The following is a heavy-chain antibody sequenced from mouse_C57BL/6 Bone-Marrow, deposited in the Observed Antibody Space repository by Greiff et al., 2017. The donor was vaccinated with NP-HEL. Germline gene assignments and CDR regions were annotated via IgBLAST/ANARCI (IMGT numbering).Heavy chain of an antibody. J-gene: IGHJ3*01. Sequence: EVMLVESGAELVKPGASVKLSCTASGFNIKDYYMHWVKQRTEQGLEWIGRIDPEDGETKYAPKFQGKATITADTSSNTAYLQLSSLTSEDTAVYYCARLDYGNAYWGQGTLVTVSA. CDR3: ARLDYGNAY. CDR2: IDPEDGET. CDR1: GFNIKDYY. V-gene: IGHV14-2*01. D-gene: IGHD1-1*01.